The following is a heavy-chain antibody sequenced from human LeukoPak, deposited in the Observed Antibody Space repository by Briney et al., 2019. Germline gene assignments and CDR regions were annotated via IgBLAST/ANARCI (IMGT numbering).Heavy chain of an antibody. D-gene: IGHD1-26*01. CDR2: TYYSGST. Sequence: SETLSLTCTVSGGSISGYYWNWIRQPPGKGLEWIGYTYYSGSTNYNPSLKSRVTISLDTSKNQFALKLSSVTAADTAMYYCARRGSYSGGFDYWGQGTLVTASS. CDR3: ARRGSYSGGFDY. J-gene: IGHJ4*02. CDR1: GGSISGYY. V-gene: IGHV4-59*08.